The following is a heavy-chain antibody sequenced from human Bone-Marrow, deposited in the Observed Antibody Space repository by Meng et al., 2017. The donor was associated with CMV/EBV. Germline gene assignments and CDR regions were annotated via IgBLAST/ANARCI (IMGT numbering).Heavy chain of an antibody. CDR3: ARGRICSSTSCHREYFQH. V-gene: IGHV4-38-2*02. CDR1: GYSISSGYY. D-gene: IGHD2-2*01. CDR2: IYHSGST. Sequence: SETLSLTCTVSGYSISSGYYWGWIRQPPGKGLEWIGSIYHSGSTYYNPSLKSRVTISVDTSKNQFSLKLSSVTAADTAVYYCARGRICSSTSCHREYFQHWGQGTRVTSYS. J-gene: IGHJ1*01.